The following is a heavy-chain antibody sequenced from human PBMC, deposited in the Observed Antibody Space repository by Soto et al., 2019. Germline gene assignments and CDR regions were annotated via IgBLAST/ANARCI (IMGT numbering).Heavy chain of an antibody. CDR1: GFTFSSYA. CDR2: ISGSGGST. D-gene: IGHD6-13*01. V-gene: IGHV3-23*01. CDR3: AKHSQGALYYYGMDV. Sequence: PGGSLRLSCAASGFTFSSYAMSWVRQAPGKGLEWVSAISGSGGSTYYADSVKGRFTISRDNSKNTLYLQMNSLRAEDTAVYYRAKHSQGALYYYGMDVWGQGTTVTVSS. J-gene: IGHJ6*02.